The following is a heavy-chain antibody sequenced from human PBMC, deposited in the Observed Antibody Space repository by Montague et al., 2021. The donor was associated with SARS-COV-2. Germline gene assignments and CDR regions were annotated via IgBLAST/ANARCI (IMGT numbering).Heavy chain of an antibody. D-gene: IGHD2/OR15-2a*01. J-gene: IGHJ6*02. Sequence: SLRLSCAASGFTFSSYAMHWVRQAPGKGLEWVAVISYDGSNKYYADSVKGRFTIPRDNSKNTLYLQMNSVGAEDTAVYYCARVLGGYYGMDVWGQGTTVTVSS. CDR2: ISYDGSNK. V-gene: IGHV3-30-3*01. CDR3: ARVLGGYYGMDV. CDR1: GFTFSSYA.